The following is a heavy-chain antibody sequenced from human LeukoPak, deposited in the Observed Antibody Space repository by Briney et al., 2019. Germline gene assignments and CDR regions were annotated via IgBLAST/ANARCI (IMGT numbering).Heavy chain of an antibody. CDR1: GYTFTSYG. Sequence: ASVKVSCKASGYTFTSYGISWVRQAPGQGLEWMGWISAYNGNTNYAQKLQGRVTMTTDTSTSTAYTELSSLRSEDTAVYYCAREDEGFDYWGQGTLVTVSS. J-gene: IGHJ4*02. CDR3: AREDEGFDY. V-gene: IGHV1-18*01. CDR2: ISAYNGNT.